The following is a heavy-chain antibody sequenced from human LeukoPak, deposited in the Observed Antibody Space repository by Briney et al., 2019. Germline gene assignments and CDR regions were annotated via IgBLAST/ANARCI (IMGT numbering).Heavy chain of an antibody. J-gene: IGHJ4*02. CDR1: GGSXSXXGYY. D-gene: IGHD2-2*01. V-gene: IGHV4-30-2*01. CDR3: AREVVPAAYYFDY. Sequence: XXTCTXXGGSXSXXGYYWSXIRQPXGKXXEWIGYIYHSGSTYYNPSLKSRVTISVDRSKNQFSLKLSSVTAADTAVYYCAREVVPAAYYFDYWGQGTLVTVSS. CDR2: IYHSGST.